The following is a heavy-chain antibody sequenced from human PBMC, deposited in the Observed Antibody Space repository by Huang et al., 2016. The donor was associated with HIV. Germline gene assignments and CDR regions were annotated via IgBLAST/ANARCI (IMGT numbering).Heavy chain of an antibody. CDR2: GNPGGGGA. CDR3: AREGITPSGTEVSGFDF. CDR1: GFSILIYY. D-gene: IGHD6-13*01. J-gene: IGHJ5*01. Sequence: QVQLVQSGAEVKKPGASVTISCKASGFSILIYYIHWVRQAPGQGLEWMGIGNPGGGGADYAQKFKGRVTMTRDTSTRTLYMELSSLRAEDTAVYYCAREGITPSGTEVSGFDFWGQGTPVSVSS. V-gene: IGHV1-46*03.